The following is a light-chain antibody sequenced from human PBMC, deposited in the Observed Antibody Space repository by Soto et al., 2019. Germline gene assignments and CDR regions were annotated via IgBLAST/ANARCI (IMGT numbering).Light chain of an antibody. J-gene: IGLJ1*01. Sequence: QSVLTQSPSASGTPGQRVTISCSGSASTIGRNYVYWYQQFPGTAPKLLIYRNSQRPSGVPDRFSGSKSGTSASLAISGLRSEDEADYYCAACDDNLSGFYVFGDGTKLTVL. CDR2: RNS. CDR1: ASTIGRNY. V-gene: IGLV1-47*01. CDR3: AACDDNLSGFYV.